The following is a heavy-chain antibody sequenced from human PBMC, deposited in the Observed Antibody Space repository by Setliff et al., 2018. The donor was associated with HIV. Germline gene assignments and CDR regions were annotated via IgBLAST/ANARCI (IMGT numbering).Heavy chain of an antibody. CDR2: INGGNAIT. CDR3: ANLRINRDGSPGKAFDY. V-gene: IGHV1-3*01. Sequence: ASVKVSCKASGYSFSNYAIHWVRQAPGQGLEWMGWINGGNAITKFSQKFQGRVTFTRDTSASTAYMELSSPRSEDTAVYYCANLRINRDGSPGKAFDYWGQGTLVTVSS. D-gene: IGHD5-12*01. CDR1: GYSFSNYA. J-gene: IGHJ4*02.